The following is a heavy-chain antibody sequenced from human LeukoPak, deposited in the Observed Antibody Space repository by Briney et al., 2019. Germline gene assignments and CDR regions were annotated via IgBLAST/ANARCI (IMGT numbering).Heavy chain of an antibody. D-gene: IGHD4-11*01. J-gene: IGHJ3*01. CDR1: GYTFTDYY. V-gene: IGHV1-46*01. CDR2: INPSGGTT. Sequence: ASVKVSCKASGYTFTDYYMHWVRQAPGQGLEWMGIINPSGGTTNYAQKFQGGVIMTSDTSTSTVHMELNSLRSEDTAVYYCARGRDYSNYGDAFDVWGQGTMVTVPS. CDR3: ARGRDYSNYGDAFDV.